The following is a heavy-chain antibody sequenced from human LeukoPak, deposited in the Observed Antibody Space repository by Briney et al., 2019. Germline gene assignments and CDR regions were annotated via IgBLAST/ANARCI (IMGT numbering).Heavy chain of an antibody. J-gene: IGHJ3*02. Sequence: PSETLSLTCTVSGGSISSYYWSWIRQPPGKGLEWIGYIYYSGSTNYNPSLKGRVTISVDTSKNQSSLKLSSVTAADTAVYYCARRISDAFDIWGQGTMVTVSS. CDR1: GGSISSYY. CDR2: IYYSGST. CDR3: ARRISDAFDI. V-gene: IGHV4-59*01.